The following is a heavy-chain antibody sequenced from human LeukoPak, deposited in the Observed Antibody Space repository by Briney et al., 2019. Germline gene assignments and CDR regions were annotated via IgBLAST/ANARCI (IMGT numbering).Heavy chain of an antibody. Sequence: ASVKVSCKASGYIFTKYVVHWVRQAPGQRPDWMGWINAGNGDTKYSQNFQDRLTITRDTSASTVYMELSSLTSEDTALYYCARDDCGDTCYPGGYWGQGTLVTVSS. CDR1: GYIFTKYV. V-gene: IGHV1-3*01. CDR3: ARDDCGDTCYPGGY. D-gene: IGHD2-21*01. J-gene: IGHJ4*02. CDR2: INAGNGDT.